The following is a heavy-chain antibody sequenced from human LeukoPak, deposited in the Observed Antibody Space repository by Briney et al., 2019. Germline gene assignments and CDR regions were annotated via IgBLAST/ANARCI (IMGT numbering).Heavy chain of an antibody. V-gene: IGHV3-48*01. J-gene: IGHJ4*02. CDR1: GFTFSSYS. D-gene: IGHD1-26*01. CDR2: ISSSSSTI. CDR3: ARDGFRDQIPT. Sequence: GGSLRLSCAASGFTFSSYSMNWVRQAPGKGLEWVSYISSSSSTIYYADSVKGRFTISRDNAKNSLYLQMNSLRAEDTAVYYCARDGFRDQIPTWGQGTLVTVSS.